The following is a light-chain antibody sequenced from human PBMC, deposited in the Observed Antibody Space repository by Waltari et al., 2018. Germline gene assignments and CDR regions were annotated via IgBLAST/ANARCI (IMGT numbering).Light chain of an antibody. J-gene: IGKJ1*01. V-gene: IGKV3-11*01. CDR1: QSISSH. Sequence: ETVLTQSPATLSLSPGERATLSCRASQSISSHLAWYQQKPGQPPRLLIYDESKRATGIPARFSCSGSGTDFSLTISSLEPEDCAVYYCQQRSNLWTFGQGTKVEIK. CDR3: QQRSNLWT. CDR2: DES.